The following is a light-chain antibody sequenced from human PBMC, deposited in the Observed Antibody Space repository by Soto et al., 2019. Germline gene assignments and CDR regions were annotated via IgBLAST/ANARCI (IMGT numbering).Light chain of an antibody. J-gene: IGKJ3*01. V-gene: IGKV1-33*01. CDR1: QDISNY. CDR3: QHYDNLPQAFT. CDR2: DAS. Sequence: DIQMTQSPSSLSASVGDRVTITCQASQDISNYLNWYQQKPGKAPKLLIYDASNLETGVPSRFSGSVSETDFTFSISSLQPEDIATYYCQHYDNLPQAFTFGPGTKVDIK.